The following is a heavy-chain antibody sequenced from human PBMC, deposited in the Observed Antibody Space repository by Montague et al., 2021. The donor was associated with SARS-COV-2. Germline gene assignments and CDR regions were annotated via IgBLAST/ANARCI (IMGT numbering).Heavy chain of an antibody. J-gene: IGHJ4*02. CDR2: ISISGST. CDR3: ARDIAVAGLFDY. V-gene: IGHV4-61*02. Sequence: TLSLTCTVSGGSISSGIYYWNWIRQPAGKGLEWIGRISISGSTNYNPSLKSRVTISVDTSKNQFSLKLSSVTAADTAVYYCARDIAVAGLFDYWGQGTLVAVSS. CDR1: GGSISSGIYY. D-gene: IGHD6-19*01.